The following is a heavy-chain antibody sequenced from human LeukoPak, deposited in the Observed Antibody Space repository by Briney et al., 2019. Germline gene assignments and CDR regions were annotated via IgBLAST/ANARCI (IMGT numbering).Heavy chain of an antibody. V-gene: IGHV5-51*01. J-gene: IGHJ6*03. CDR2: IYPGDSDT. Sequence: TAGESLKISCKGSGYSFTSYWIGWVRQMPGKGLEWMGIIYPGDSDTRYSPSFQGQVTISADKSISTAYLQWRSLKASDTAMYYCARQEVEYSSSSGIYYYYYYMDVWGKGTTVTVSS. D-gene: IGHD6-6*01. CDR3: ARQEVEYSSSSGIYYYYYYMDV. CDR1: GYSFTSYW.